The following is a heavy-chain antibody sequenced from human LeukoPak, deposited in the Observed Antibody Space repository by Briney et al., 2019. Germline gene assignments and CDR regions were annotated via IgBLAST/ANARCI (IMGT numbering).Heavy chain of an antibody. V-gene: IGHV3-23*01. Sequence: GGSLRLSCSASGFTFSSYAMSWVRQAPGKGLEWVSAIRTSGGTTYYADSMKGRFTISRDNSKNTLYLQMNSLRAEDTAVYYCARDVDLDYWGQGTLVTVSS. D-gene: IGHD5-12*01. CDR1: GFTFSSYA. CDR3: ARDVDLDY. CDR2: IRTSGGTT. J-gene: IGHJ4*02.